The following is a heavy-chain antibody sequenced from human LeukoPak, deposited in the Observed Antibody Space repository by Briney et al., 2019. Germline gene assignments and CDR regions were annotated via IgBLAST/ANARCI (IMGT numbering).Heavy chain of an antibody. CDR1: GGSISSGDYY. CDR3: ARDPLEDCSGGSCYSEYWFDP. Sequence: SETLSLTCTVSGGSISSGDYYWSWIRQPPGKGLEWIGYIYYSGSTYYNPSLKSRVTISVDTSKNQFSLKLSSVTAADTAAYYCARDPLEDCSGGSCYSEYWFDPWGQGTLVTVSS. J-gene: IGHJ5*02. CDR2: IYYSGST. V-gene: IGHV4-30-4*01. D-gene: IGHD2-15*01.